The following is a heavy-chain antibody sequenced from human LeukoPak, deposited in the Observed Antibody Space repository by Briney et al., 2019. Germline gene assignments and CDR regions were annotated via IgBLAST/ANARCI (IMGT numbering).Heavy chain of an antibody. CDR3: ARSEYDFWSGSNSVYFDY. D-gene: IGHD3-3*01. CDR1: GGSISSYY. CDR2: IYYSGST. J-gene: IGHJ4*02. Sequence: SETLSLTCTVSGGSISSYYWSWIRQPPGKGLEWIGYIYYSGSTNYNPSLKSRVTISVDTSKNQFSLKLSSVTAADTAEYYCARSEYDFWSGSNSVYFDYWGQGTLVTVSS. V-gene: IGHV4-59*01.